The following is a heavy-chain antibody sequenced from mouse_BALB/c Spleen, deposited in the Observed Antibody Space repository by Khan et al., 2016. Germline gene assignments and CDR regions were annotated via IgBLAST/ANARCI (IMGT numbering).Heavy chain of an antibody. Sequence: VQLQESGTELPRPGASVKLSCKASGYTFTDYYLHWVKQRTGQGLEWIGEILPGSGSTYYNEKFKGKASLTADTSSSTAYMQLSSLTSEDSAVYFCARSYYGYFAMDYWGHGASVTVSS. CDR2: ILPGSGST. J-gene: IGHJ4*01. V-gene: IGHV1-77*01. CDR3: ARSYYGYFAMDY. D-gene: IGHD1-2*01. CDR1: GYTFTDYY.